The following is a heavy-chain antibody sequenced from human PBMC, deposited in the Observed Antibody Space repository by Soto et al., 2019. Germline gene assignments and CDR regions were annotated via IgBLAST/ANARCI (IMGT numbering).Heavy chain of an antibody. CDR2: ISSNGGST. J-gene: IGHJ5*02. V-gene: IGHV3-64D*08. D-gene: IGHD1-20*01. CDR3: VKGFLLAITGTWSDWFVP. Sequence: GGSLRLSCSASGFTFSSYAMHWVRQAPGKGLEYVSAISSNGGSTYYADSVKGGFTISRDNSKNTLYLQMSSLRAEDTAVYYCVKGFLLAITGTWSDWFVPWREGPPVTVS. CDR1: GFTFSSYA.